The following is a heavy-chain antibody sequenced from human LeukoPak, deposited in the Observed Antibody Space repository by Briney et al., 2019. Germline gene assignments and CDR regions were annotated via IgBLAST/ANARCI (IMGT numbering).Heavy chain of an antibody. D-gene: IGHD5-12*01. CDR3: ATGAYGPGFVDY. J-gene: IGHJ4*02. Sequence: GGSLRLSCAASGFTFSSHAMHWVRQAPGKGLDYVSGISSNGDSIYYAKSVKGRLTISRDNSKNTLYLQTGSLRAEDMAVYYCATGAYGPGFVDYWGQGTLVTVSS. CDR2: ISSNGDSI. V-gene: IGHV3-64*01. CDR1: GFTFSSHA.